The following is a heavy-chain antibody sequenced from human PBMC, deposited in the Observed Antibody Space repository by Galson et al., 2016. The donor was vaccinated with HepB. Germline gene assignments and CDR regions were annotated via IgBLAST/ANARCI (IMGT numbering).Heavy chain of an antibody. CDR1: GDSVSSNSAA. J-gene: IGHJ4*02. CDR3: AREVAGTTRLDY. V-gene: IGHV6-1*01. D-gene: IGHD1-7*01. Sequence: CAISGDSVSSNSAAWNWVRQSPSRGLEWLGRTFYRSKWYNDYAVSVQSRININPDTAKNHFSLHLHSVTPEDTAVYYCAREVAGTTRLDYWGQGTLVTVSS. CDR2: TFYRSKWYN.